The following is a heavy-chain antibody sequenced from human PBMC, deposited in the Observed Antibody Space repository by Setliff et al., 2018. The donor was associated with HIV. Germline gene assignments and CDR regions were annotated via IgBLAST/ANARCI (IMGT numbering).Heavy chain of an antibody. V-gene: IGHV3-53*01. CDR3: ARDRYGGNWNAFDI. J-gene: IGHJ3*02. D-gene: IGHD2-21*01. CDR2: IYSGGDT. Sequence: GGSLRLSCAAYELTVTTNYLSWVRQAPGKGLEWVSAIYSGGDTFYADSVKGRFTISRDSSKNTLSLQMDSLRADDTAMYYCARDRYGGNWNAFDIWGQGTMVTVSS. CDR1: ELTVTTNY.